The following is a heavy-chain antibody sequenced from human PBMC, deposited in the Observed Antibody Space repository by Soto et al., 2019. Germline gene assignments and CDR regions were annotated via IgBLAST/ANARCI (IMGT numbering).Heavy chain of an antibody. CDR1: GGSISSSNW. CDR3: ARAPRGNYGYPSYFDY. D-gene: IGHD3-10*01. Sequence: SETLSLTCAVSGGSISSSNWWSWVRQPPGKGLEWIGSIYYSGSTYYNPSLKSRVTISVDTSKNQFSLKLSSVTAADTAVYYCARAPRGNYGYPSYFDYWGQGTLVTVSS. V-gene: IGHV4-4*02. CDR2: IYYSGST. J-gene: IGHJ4*02.